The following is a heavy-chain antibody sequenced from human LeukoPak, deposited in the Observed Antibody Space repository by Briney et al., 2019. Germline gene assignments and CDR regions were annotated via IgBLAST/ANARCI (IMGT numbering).Heavy chain of an antibody. Sequence: GGSLRLSCAASGFTFSSYGMHWVRQAPGKGLEWVAVIWYDGSNKYYADSVKGRFTISRDNSKNTLYLQMNSLRAEDTAVYYCARYDILTGFDVWGQGTTVTVSS. CDR3: ARYDILTGFDV. V-gene: IGHV3-33*01. J-gene: IGHJ6*02. CDR1: GFTFSSYG. D-gene: IGHD3-9*01. CDR2: IWYDGSNK.